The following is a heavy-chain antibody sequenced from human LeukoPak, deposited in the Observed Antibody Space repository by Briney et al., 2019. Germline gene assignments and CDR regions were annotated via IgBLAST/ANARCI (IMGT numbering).Heavy chain of an antibody. V-gene: IGHV3-23*01. D-gene: IGHD2-15*01. J-gene: IGHJ4*02. Sequence: GGSLRLSCAVTGFAFNMFAIDWVRQAPGKGLEWVSGLSRGGSSTNYADSMKGRFTISRDKSQNSVFLQMNSLRPEDTAVYYCAREQRIRHCSEGVCTEGYYFDYWGQGTLVTVSS. CDR3: AREQRIRHCSEGVCTEGYYFDY. CDR2: LSRGGSST. CDR1: GFAFNMFA.